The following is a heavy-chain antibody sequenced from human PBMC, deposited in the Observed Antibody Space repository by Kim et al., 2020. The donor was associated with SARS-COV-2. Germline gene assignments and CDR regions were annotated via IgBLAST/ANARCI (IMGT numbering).Heavy chain of an antibody. CDR3: ARRASTMVAPKGYFDL. CDR1: GGSISSSNYY. D-gene: IGHD2-15*01. CDR2: VYYGGST. J-gene: IGHJ2*01. V-gene: IGHV4-39*01. Sequence: SETLSLTCTVSGGSISSSNYYWGWIRQSPGKGLEWIGSVYYGGSTYYNPSLKSRVTISVDTSKNQFSLELSSVTAADTAVYYCARRASTMVAPKGYFDLWGRGTLVTVSS.